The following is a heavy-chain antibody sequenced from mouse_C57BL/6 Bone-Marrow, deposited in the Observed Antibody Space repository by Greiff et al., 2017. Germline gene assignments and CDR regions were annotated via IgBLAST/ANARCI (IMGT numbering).Heavy chain of an antibody. D-gene: IGHD6-5*01. V-gene: IGHV2-2*01. CDR3: ARNERAYAPWFAY. CDR2: LWSGGST. J-gene: IGHJ3*01. CDR1: GFSLTSYG. Sequence: VHLVESGPGLVQPSQSLSITCTVSGFSLTSYGVHWVRQSPGKGLEWLGVLWSGGSTDYNAAFISRLSISKDNSKSQVFFKMNSLQADDTAIYYCARNERAYAPWFAYWGQGTLVTVSA.